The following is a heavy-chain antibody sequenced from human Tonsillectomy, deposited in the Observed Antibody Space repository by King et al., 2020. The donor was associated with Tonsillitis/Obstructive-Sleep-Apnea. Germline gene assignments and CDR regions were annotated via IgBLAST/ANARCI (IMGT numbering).Heavy chain of an antibody. D-gene: IGHD3-10*01. Sequence: QLQESGPGLVKPSETLSLTCTVSGGSXXSNSYYWNWIRQPPGKGLEWIGYIYYSGPTNYNPSLKSRVTISSDTSKNQFSLKLGSVTAAETAGYFCARSXXYYGXGSYXTXYFDYWXQGXLXTVSS. CDR3: ARSXXYYGXGSYXTXYFDY. CDR1: GGSXXSNSYY. CDR2: IYYSGPT. J-gene: IGHJ4*02. V-gene: IGHV4-61*01.